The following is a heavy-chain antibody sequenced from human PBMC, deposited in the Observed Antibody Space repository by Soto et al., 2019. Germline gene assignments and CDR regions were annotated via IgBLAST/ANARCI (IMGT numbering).Heavy chain of an antibody. J-gene: IGHJ2*01. D-gene: IGHD4-4*01. Sequence: QVQLVESGGGVVQPGRSLRLSCAASGFTFSSYAMHWVRQAPGKGLEWVAVISYDGSNKYYADSVKGRFTISRDNSKKTLAPPMNNQRLEDTAVYYCARPPLRDDYNWGYFDLWGRGTLVTVSS. V-gene: IGHV3-30-3*01. CDR3: ARPPLRDDYNWGYFDL. CDR2: ISYDGSNK. CDR1: GFTFSSYA.